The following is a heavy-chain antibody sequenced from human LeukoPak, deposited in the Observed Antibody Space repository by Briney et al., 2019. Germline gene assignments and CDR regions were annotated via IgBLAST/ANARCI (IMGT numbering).Heavy chain of an antibody. CDR1: GFTFSSYS. J-gene: IGHJ4*02. D-gene: IGHD5-18*01. V-gene: IGHV3-21*04. CDR3: VRDRSYGAFDY. Sequence: GGSLRLSCAASGFTFSSYSMNWVRQAPGKGLEWVSSISSSSSYIYYADSVKGRFTISRDNAKNSLYLQMNSLRAEGTAFYHCVRDRSYGAFDYWGQGTLVTVSS. CDR2: ISSSSSYI.